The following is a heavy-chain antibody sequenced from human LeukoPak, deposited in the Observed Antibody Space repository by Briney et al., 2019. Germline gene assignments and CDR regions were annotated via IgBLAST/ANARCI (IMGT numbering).Heavy chain of an antibody. J-gene: IGHJ4*02. CDR1: GFTFNSYG. CDR3: ARVGSRIAAAGTVY. CDR2: ISSSSTII. V-gene: IGHV3-48*01. D-gene: IGHD6-13*01. Sequence: GRSLRLSCAASGFTFNSYGMNWVRQAPGKGLEWVSYISSSSTIIYYADSVKGRFTISRDNAKNSLYLQMNSLRAEDTALYYCARVGSRIAAAGTVYWGQGTLVTVSP.